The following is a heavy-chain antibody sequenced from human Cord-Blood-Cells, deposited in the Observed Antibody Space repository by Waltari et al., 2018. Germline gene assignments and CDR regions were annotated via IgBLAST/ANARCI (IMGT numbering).Heavy chain of an antibody. CDR1: GGSISSYY. D-gene: IGHD1-26*01. J-gene: IGHJ4*02. V-gene: IGHV4-59*08. CDR3: ARWDRLVGAFDY. Sequence: QVQLQESGPVLVKPSETLSLTCTVSGGSISSYYWSWIRQPPGKGLEWIGYIYYSGSTNYNPSLKSRVTISVDTSKNQFSLKLSSVTTADTAVYYCARWDRLVGAFDYWGQGTLVTVSS. CDR2: IYYSGST.